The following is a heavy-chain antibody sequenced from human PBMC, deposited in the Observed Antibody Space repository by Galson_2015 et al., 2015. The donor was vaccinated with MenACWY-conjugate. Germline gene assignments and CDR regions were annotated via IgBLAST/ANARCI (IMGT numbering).Heavy chain of an antibody. D-gene: IGHD6-13*01. J-gene: IGHJ4*02. CDR3: AKDEASSWYDY. CDR2: INPNYGST. V-gene: IGHV1-46*01. CDR1: GYTFTKNY. Sequence: SVKVSCKASGYTFTKNYIHWVRQAPGQGLEWMGMINPNYGSTSYAQKFQDRVTFSRDTSTTTAYMELTSLTSDDTAVYYCAKDEASSWYDYWGQGTLVT.